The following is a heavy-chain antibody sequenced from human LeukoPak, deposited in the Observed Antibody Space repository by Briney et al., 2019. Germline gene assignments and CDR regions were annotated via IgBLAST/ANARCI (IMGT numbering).Heavy chain of an antibody. CDR1: GGSISSNRPY. J-gene: IGHJ4*02. V-gene: IGHV4-39*01. D-gene: IGHD1-1*01. Sequence: SETLSLTCTVSGGSISSNRPYWGWIRQPPGKGLEWIGSIYYSGSDYYNPSLKSRVNITVDTSKNQFSLKLSSVTAADTAVYYCARSRTGTTLDYWGQGTLVTVPS. CDR2: IYYSGSD. CDR3: ARSRTGTTLDY.